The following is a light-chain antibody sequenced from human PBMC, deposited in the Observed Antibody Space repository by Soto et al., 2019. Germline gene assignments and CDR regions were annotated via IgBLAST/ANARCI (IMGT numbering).Light chain of an antibody. Sequence: EIVLTQSPATLSLSPGERATLSCRASQSVSSYLAWYQQKPGQAPRLLIYDASNRANGIPARFSGSGSGTDFTLTISSLEPEDFAVYYCQQRSNWPITSGQGTRLEIK. CDR1: QSVSSY. CDR2: DAS. V-gene: IGKV3-11*01. J-gene: IGKJ5*01. CDR3: QQRSNWPIT.